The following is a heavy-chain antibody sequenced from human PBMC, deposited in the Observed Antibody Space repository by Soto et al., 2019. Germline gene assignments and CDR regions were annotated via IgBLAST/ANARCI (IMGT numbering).Heavy chain of an antibody. Sequence: ASVKVSCKASGYTFSTYDINWMRQATGQGLEWLGWMDPNNGNTAYAQKFQGRVTMTRSTSISTAYMELSSLTYEDTAVYYCARNVRETGDFDYWGQGTLVTVSS. J-gene: IGHJ4*02. V-gene: IGHV1-8*02. CDR1: GYTFSTYD. D-gene: IGHD3-10*01. CDR2: MDPNNGNT. CDR3: ARNVRETGDFDY.